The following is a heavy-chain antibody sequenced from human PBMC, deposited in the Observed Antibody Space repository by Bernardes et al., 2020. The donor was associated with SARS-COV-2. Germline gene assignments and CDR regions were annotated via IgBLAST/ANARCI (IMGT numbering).Heavy chain of an antibody. V-gene: IGHV3-13*01. Sequence: GGSLRLSCVASGLTFSNYDMHWVRQVTGKGLEWVSTIGVPGDTYYPESVKGRFTISRENAKNSLFLQMSSLSAGDTAVYYCVVRTTSFDFWGQGTLITVSS. CDR2: IGVPGDT. J-gene: IGHJ4*02. CDR1: GLTFSNYD. CDR3: VVRTTSFDF. D-gene: IGHD3-10*02.